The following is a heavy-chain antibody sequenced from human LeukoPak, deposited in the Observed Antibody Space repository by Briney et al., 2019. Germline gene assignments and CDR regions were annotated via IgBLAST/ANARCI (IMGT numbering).Heavy chain of an antibody. J-gene: IGHJ4*02. CDR1: GFTFSSYW. D-gene: IGHD2-21*02. Sequence: GGSLRLSCAASGFTFSSYWMSWVRQAPGKGLEWVANIKQDGSEKYYVDSVKGRFTISRDNAKNTLYLQMNSLRAEDTAVYYCAKDGVPRAPEVTHFDYWGQGTLVTVSS. CDR3: AKDGVPRAPEVTHFDY. CDR2: IKQDGSEK. V-gene: IGHV3-7*03.